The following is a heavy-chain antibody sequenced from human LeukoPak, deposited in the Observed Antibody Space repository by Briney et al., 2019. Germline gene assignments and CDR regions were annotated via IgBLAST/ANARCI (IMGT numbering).Heavy chain of an antibody. D-gene: IGHD6-6*01. J-gene: IGHJ4*02. CDR1: GFTFSTYS. CDR3: ARQSTAAYSMNFNY. V-gene: IGHV3-21*06. CDR2: ITSSSSYI. Sequence: PGGSLRLSCAASGFTFSTYSMNWVRQAPGKGLEWVSSITSSSSYIYYTDSAKGRFTISRDNAKNSLYLQMDSLSAEDTAVYYCARQSTAAYSMNFNYWGQGTLVTVSS.